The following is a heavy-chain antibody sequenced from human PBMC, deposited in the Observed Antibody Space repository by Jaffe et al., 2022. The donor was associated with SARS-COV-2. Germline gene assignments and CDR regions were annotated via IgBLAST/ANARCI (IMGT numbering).Heavy chain of an antibody. CDR3: ARGPDYYGSGSFDY. J-gene: IGHJ4*02. Sequence: QVQLQESGPGLVKPSQTLSLTCTVSGGSTSSGSYYWSWIRQPAGKGLEWIGRIYTSGSTNYNPSLKSRVTISVDTSKNQFSLKLSSVTAADTAGYYCARGPDYYGSGSFDYWGQGTLVTVSS. CDR2: IYTSGST. D-gene: IGHD3-10*01. CDR1: GGSTSSGSYY. V-gene: IGHV4-61*02.